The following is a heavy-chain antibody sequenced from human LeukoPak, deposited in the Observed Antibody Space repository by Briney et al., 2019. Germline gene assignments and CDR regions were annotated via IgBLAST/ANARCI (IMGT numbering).Heavy chain of an antibody. CDR3: ARSEAMVYFDY. CDR1: GFTFSSYS. J-gene: IGHJ4*02. CDR2: ISSSSSTI. V-gene: IGHV3-48*01. D-gene: IGHD5-18*01. Sequence: PGGSLRLSCAASGFTFSSYSMNWVRQAPGKGLEWVSYISSSSSTIYYADSVKGRFTISRDNAKNSLYLQMNSLRAEDTAVYYCARSEAMVYFDYWGQGTLATVSS.